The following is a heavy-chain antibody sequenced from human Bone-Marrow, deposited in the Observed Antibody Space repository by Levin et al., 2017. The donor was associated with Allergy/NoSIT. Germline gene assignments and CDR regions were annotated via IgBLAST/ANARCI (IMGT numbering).Heavy chain of an antibody. V-gene: IGHV3-23*01. CDR2: ISGSGGGT. J-gene: IGHJ4*02. CDR1: GFTFSTYA. CDR3: ARALDPYYDFWSGYFPFEN. D-gene: IGHD3-3*01. Sequence: GGSLRLSCEASGFTFSTYALSWVRQAPGKGLEWVSVISGSGGGTYYADTVKGRFTISRDASKSTVYLQMNSLRAEDSGIYYCARALDPYYDFWSGYFPFENWGQGTLVTVSS.